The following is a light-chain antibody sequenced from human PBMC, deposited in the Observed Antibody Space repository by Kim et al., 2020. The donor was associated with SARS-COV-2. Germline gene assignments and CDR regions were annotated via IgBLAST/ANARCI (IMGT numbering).Light chain of an antibody. CDR1: QSISSY. V-gene: IGKV1-39*01. Sequence: DIQMTQSPPSLSASVGDRVTITCRASQSISSYLNWYQQKPGKAPRLLIYAASSLQGGVPSRFSGSGSGTDFTLTISSLQHEDFATYYCQQSYSTPWTFGQGTKVDIK. CDR2: AAS. CDR3: QQSYSTPWT. J-gene: IGKJ1*01.